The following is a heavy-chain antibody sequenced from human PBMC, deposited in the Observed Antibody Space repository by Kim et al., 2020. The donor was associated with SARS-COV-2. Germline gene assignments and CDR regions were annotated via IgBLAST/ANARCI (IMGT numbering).Heavy chain of an antibody. Sequence: GGSLRLSCVASGFTFSSYAMSWVRQAPGKGLEWVSAIRGSGGSTYYADSVTGQFTISRDKSKNTLSLKMNSLRAKDTAVYYCAKDYGYGSSTSCYVYFDYWGQGTLVTVSS. CDR1: GFTFSSYA. CDR2: IRGSGGST. V-gene: IGHV3-23*01. CDR3: AKDYGYGSSTSCYVYFDY. J-gene: IGHJ4*02. D-gene: IGHD2-2*01.